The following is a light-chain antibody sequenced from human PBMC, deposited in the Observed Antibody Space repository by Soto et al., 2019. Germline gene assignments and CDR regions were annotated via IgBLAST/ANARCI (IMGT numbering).Light chain of an antibody. CDR1: QNVLSD. CDR3: QSRSSWPPVLT. Sequence: EILLTQSPATLSVSPGETATLSCRASQNVLSDLAWYQQKPGQAPRLLVYGATTRATGIPARFSGSGSGTDFTLTISSLDPEDFAVYYCQSRSSWPPVLTFGGGTKVEIK. J-gene: IGKJ4*01. CDR2: GAT. V-gene: IGKV3-11*01.